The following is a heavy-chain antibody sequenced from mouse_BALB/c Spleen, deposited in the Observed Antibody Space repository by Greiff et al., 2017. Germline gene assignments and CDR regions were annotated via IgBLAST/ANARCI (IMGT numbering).Heavy chain of an antibody. Sequence: VQLKQSGAELVKPGASVKLSCTASGFNIKDTYMHWVKQRPEQGLEWIGRIDPANGNTKYDPKFQGKATITADTSSNTAYLQLSSLTSEDTAVYYCARPTPGTWFAYWGQGTLVTVAA. D-gene: IGHD4-1*01. CDR1: GFNIKDTY. J-gene: IGHJ3*01. CDR2: IDPANGNT. V-gene: IGHV14-3*02. CDR3: ARPTPGTWFAY.